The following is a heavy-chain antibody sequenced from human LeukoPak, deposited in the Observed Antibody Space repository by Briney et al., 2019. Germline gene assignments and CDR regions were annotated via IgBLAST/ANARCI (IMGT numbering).Heavy chain of an antibody. D-gene: IGHD2-2*01. J-gene: IGHJ4*02. V-gene: IGHV3-23*01. Sequence: GGSLRLSCAASGFTFSSYAMSWVRQAPGKGLEWVSAISGSGGSTYHADSVKGRFTISRDNSKNTLYLQMNSLRAEDTAVYYCAKIPVIVVVPAAIDYWGQGTLVTVSS. CDR1: GFTFSSYA. CDR3: AKIPVIVVVPAAIDY. CDR2: ISGSGGST.